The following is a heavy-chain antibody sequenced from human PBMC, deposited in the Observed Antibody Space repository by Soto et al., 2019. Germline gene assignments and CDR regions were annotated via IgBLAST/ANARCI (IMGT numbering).Heavy chain of an antibody. Sequence: ASVKVSCKASGGTFSSYAISWVRQAPGQGLEWMGGIIPIFGTANYAQKFQGRVTITADESTSTAYMELSSLRSEDTAVYYCARPGYYYGSGSYGYGMDVWGQGTTVTVSS. CDR1: GGTFSSYA. V-gene: IGHV1-69*13. CDR2: IIPIFGTA. D-gene: IGHD3-10*01. CDR3: ARPGYYYGSGSYGYGMDV. J-gene: IGHJ6*02.